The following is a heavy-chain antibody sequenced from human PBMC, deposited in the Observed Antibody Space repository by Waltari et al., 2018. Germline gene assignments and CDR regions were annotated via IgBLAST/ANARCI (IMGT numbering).Heavy chain of an antibody. CDR1: GGSFSGYY. V-gene: IGHV4-34*01. Sequence: QVQLQQWGAGLLKSSETLSLTCAVYGGSFSGYYGSWIRQTPGKELEWIGEIHPSGSTDYKSSLQSPVTVLLDTSKTQLSLKLTSVTAADTAVYYCARGLDNAKIGYWGQGTLVTVSS. D-gene: IGHD1-20*01. J-gene: IGHJ4*02. CDR2: IHPSGST. CDR3: ARGLDNAKIGY.